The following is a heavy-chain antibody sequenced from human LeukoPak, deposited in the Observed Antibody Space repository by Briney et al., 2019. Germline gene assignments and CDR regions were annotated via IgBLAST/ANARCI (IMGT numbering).Heavy chain of an antibody. J-gene: IGHJ4*02. CDR3: ARDRSREVDY. CDR1: GFTFSSYA. CDR2: ISYDGSNK. Sequence: GGSLRLSCAASGFTFSSYAMHWVRQAPGEGLEWVAVISYDGSNKYYADSVKGRFTISRDNSKNTLYLQMNSLRAEDTAVYYCARDRSREVDYWGQGTLVTVSS. V-gene: IGHV3-30-3*01. D-gene: IGHD1-26*01.